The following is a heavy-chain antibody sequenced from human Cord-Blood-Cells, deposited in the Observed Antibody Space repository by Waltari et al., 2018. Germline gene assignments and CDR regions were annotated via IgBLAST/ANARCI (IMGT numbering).Heavy chain of an antibody. CDR3: ARGPIAAAGT. Sequence: QVQLVASGGGVVQPGRSLRLSCAASGFTFSIYAMPWVRQAPGKGLEWVAVISYDGINKYYADSVKGRFTISRDNSKNTLYLQMNSLRAEDTAVYYCARGPIAAAGTWGQGTLVTVSS. CDR1: GFTFSIYA. D-gene: IGHD6-13*01. J-gene: IGHJ4*02. CDR2: ISYDGINK. V-gene: IGHV3-30-3*01.